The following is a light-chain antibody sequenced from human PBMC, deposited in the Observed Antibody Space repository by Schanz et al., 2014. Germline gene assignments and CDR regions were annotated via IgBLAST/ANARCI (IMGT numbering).Light chain of an antibody. CDR1: SSNIGSNS. Sequence: QSVLTQPPSASGTPGQRITIPCSGSSSNIGSNSVHWYQQLPGTAPKLLIYKNNQRPSGVPDRFSGSKSGTSASLAISGLRSEDEADYYCATWDDSLNGLVFGGGTKLTVL. J-gene: IGLJ3*02. CDR3: ATWDDSLNGLV. V-gene: IGLV1-47*01. CDR2: KNN.